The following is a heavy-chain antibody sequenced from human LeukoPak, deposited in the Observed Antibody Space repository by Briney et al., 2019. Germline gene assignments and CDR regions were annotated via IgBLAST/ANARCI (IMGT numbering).Heavy chain of an antibody. Sequence: GGSLRLSCAASGFTFSSYGMHWVRQAPGKGLEWVAVIWYDGSNKYYADSVKGRFTISRDNSKNTLYLQMNSLRAEDTAVYYCANEGRQLGGKTDYWGQGTLVTVSS. V-gene: IGHV3-33*06. D-gene: IGHD6-6*01. CDR1: GFTFSSYG. J-gene: IGHJ4*02. CDR3: ANEGRQLGGKTDY. CDR2: IWYDGSNK.